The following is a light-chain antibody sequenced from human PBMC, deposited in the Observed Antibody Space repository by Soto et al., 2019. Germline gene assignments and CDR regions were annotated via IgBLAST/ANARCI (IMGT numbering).Light chain of an antibody. Sequence: DIQMTQSPSSLSASVGDRVTITCRASQNIINYLNWYQQKPGKAPKLLIYAASSLQSGVSSRFSGSGSGTDFTLTISTLQPEDFATYYCQQSYSTPPYTFGQGTNLEIK. CDR1: QNIINY. V-gene: IGKV1-39*01. CDR2: AAS. J-gene: IGKJ2*01. CDR3: QQSYSTPPYT.